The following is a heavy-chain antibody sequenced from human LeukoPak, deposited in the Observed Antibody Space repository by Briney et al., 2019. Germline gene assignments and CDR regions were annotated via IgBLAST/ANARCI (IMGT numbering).Heavy chain of an antibody. D-gene: IGHD3-10*01. CDR2: INHSGST. J-gene: IGHJ5*02. CDR3: ARGRGGNLDP. CDR1: GGSFSGYY. Sequence: PSETLSLTCAVYGGSFSGYYWSWIRQPPGKGLEWIGEINHSGSTNYNPSLKSRVTISVDTSKNQFSLKLSSVTAADTAVYYCARGRGGNLDPWGQGTLVTASS. V-gene: IGHV4-34*01.